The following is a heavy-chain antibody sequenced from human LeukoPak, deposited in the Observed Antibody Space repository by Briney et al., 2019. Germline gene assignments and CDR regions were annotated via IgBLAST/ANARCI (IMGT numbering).Heavy chain of an antibody. D-gene: IGHD3-22*01. CDR1: GGSFNGYY. Sequence: SETLPLTCAVYGGSFNGYYWSWIRQPPGKGLEWIGEINHSGSTNYNPSLKSRVTISVDTSKNQFSLKLSSVTAADTAVYYCARGSTMSRLFDYWGQGTLVTVSS. J-gene: IGHJ4*02. V-gene: IGHV4-34*01. CDR3: ARGSTMSRLFDY. CDR2: INHSGST.